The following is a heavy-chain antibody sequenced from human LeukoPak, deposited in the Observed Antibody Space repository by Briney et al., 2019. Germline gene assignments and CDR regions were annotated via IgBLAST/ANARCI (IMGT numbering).Heavy chain of an antibody. CDR3: AIQSVAEDY. V-gene: IGHV1-69*01. Sequence: ASVKVSCKASGCTFSSYAISWVRQAPGQGLEWMGEIIPIFGTANYAQKFQGRVTITADESTSTAYMELSSLRSEDTAVYYCAIQSVAEDYWGQGTLVTVSS. J-gene: IGHJ4*02. CDR2: IIPIFGTA. D-gene: IGHD6-19*01. CDR1: GCTFSSYA.